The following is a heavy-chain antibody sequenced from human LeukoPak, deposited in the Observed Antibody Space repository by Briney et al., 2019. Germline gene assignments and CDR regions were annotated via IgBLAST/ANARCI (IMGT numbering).Heavy chain of an antibody. CDR3: ARDGTYYYGSGSYGGADY. CDR2: INPNSGGT. CDR1: GYTFTGYY. J-gene: IGHJ4*02. D-gene: IGHD3-10*01. Sequence: ASVNVSCKASGYTFTGYYMHWVRQAPGQGLEWMGWINPNSGGTNYAQKFQGRVTMTRDTSISTAYMELSRLRSDDTAVYYCARDGTYYYGSGSYGGADYWGQGTLVTVSS. V-gene: IGHV1-2*02.